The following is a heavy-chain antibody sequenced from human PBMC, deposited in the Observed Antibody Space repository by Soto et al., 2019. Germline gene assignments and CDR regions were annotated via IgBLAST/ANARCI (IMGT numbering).Heavy chain of an antibody. CDR1: GFTFSSYA. D-gene: IGHD3-22*01. CDR3: AKQPYYDSSGYLDY. Sequence: EVQLLESGGGLVQPGGSLRLSCAASGFTFSSYAMSWVRQAPGKGLEWVSAISGSGGSTYYADSVKGRFTISRDNSKNTLYLQMNSLRAEDTDVYYCAKQPYYDSSGYLDYWGQGTLVTVSS. J-gene: IGHJ4*02. CDR2: ISGSGGST. V-gene: IGHV3-23*01.